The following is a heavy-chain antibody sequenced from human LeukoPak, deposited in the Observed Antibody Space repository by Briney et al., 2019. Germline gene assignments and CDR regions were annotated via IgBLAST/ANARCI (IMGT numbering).Heavy chain of an antibody. J-gene: IGHJ5*02. V-gene: IGHV3-23*01. CDR3: ARDLAPYYYDSSGENWFDP. CDR1: GFTFSSYA. D-gene: IGHD3-22*01. Sequence: GGSLRLSCAASGFTFSSYAMSWVRQAPGKGLEWVSAISGSGGSTYYADSVKGRFTISRDNSKNTLYLQMNSLRAEDTAVYYCARDLAPYYYDSSGENWFDPWGQGTLVTVSS. CDR2: ISGSGGST.